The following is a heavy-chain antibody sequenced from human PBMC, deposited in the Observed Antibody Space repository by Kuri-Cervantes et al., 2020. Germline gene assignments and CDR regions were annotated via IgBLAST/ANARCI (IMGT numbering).Heavy chain of an antibody. V-gene: IGHV3-30*02. Sequence: GESLKISCAASGFTFSSYAMSWVRQAPGKGLEWVAFIRYDGSNKYYADSVKGRFAISRDNSKNTLYLQMNSLRPEDTAVYFCATPTLLCRTSACLEDYWGRGTLVTVSS. CDR2: IRYDGSNK. CDR1: GFTFSSYA. J-gene: IGHJ4*02. D-gene: IGHD3-16*01. CDR3: ATPTLLCRTSACLEDY.